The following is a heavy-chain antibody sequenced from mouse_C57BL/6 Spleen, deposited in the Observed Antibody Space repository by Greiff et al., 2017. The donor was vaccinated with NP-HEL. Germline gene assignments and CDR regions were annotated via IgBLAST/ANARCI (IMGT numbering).Heavy chain of an antibody. CDR1: GYAFSSYW. Sequence: QVHVKQSGAELVKPGASVKISCKASGYAFSSYWMNWVKQRPGKGLEWIGQIYPGDGDTNYNGKFKGKATLTADKSSSTAYMQLSSLTSEDSAVYFCARPDSSDFDYWGQGTTLTVSS. CDR2: IYPGDGDT. J-gene: IGHJ2*01. CDR3: ARPDSSDFDY. V-gene: IGHV1-80*01. D-gene: IGHD3-2*02.